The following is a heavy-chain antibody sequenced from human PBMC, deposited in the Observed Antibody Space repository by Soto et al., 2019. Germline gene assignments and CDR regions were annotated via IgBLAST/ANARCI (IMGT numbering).Heavy chain of an antibody. D-gene: IGHD3-10*01. Sequence: PSETLSLTCAVYGGSFSGYYWSWIRQPPGKGLEWIGEINHSGSTNYNPSLKSRVTISVDTSKNQLSLKLSSVTAADTAVYYCARVRLAGFGMDVWGKGTTVTVSS. CDR2: INHSGST. CDR3: ARVRLAGFGMDV. J-gene: IGHJ6*04. V-gene: IGHV4-34*01. CDR1: GGSFSGYY.